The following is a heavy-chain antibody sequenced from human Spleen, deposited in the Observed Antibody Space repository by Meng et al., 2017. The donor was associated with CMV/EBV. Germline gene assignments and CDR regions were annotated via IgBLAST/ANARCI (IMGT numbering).Heavy chain of an antibody. Sequence: GESLKISCAASGFTFSSYSMNWVRQAPGKGLEWVSSISSSSSYIYYADSVRGRFTISRDNAKSSLYLQMNSLRADDSAVYYCARESIAVAGAVDYWGQGTLVTVSS. CDR2: ISSSSSYI. CDR1: GFTFSSYS. D-gene: IGHD6-19*01. V-gene: IGHV3-21*01. CDR3: ARESIAVAGAVDY. J-gene: IGHJ4*02.